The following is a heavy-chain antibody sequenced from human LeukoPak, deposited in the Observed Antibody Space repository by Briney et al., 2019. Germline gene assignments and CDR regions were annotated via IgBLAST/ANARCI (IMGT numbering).Heavy chain of an antibody. D-gene: IGHD3-10*01. CDR3: ARSYYYGSGSYYQGY. J-gene: IGHJ4*02. CDR2: IWYDGSNK. V-gene: IGHV3-33*01. CDR1: GFTFSSYG. Sequence: PGGSLRLSCAASGFTFSSYGMHWVRQAPGKGLEWVAVIWYDGSNKYYADSVKGRFTISRDNSKNTLYLQMNSLRAEDTAVYYCARSYYYGSGSYYQGYWGQGTLVTVSP.